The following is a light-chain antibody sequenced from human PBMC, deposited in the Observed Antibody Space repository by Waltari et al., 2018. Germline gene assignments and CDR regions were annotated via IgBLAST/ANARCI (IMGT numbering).Light chain of an antibody. V-gene: IGLV3-9*01. Sequence: SYELAQPLSVSVALGQTATLTRGGNRIIIKTAHWYQQKPGQAPVLVIYRDNNRPSGIPERFSGSISENTATLTISRAQVGDEADYYCQVWDSSTVVFGGGTKLTVL. CDR2: RDN. CDR3: QVWDSSTVV. J-gene: IGLJ3*02. CDR1: RIIIKT.